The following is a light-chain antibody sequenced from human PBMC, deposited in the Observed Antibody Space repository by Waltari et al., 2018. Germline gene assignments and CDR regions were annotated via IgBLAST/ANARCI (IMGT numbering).Light chain of an antibody. J-gene: IGKJ1*01. CDR2: DAS. V-gene: IGKV3-11*01. CDR1: QSVSSY. CDR3: QQRSNWPWT. Sequence: EIVLTQSPATLSLSPGERATLSCRASQSVSSYLALYQQKPDQAPRLLIYDASNRATGIPARFSGSGSGTDFTLTISSLEPEDFAVYYCQQRSNWPWTFGQGTKVEIK.